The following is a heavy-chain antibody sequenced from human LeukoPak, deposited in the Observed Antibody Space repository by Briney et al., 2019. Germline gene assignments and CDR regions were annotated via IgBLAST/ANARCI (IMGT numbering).Heavy chain of an antibody. J-gene: IGHJ5*02. V-gene: IGHV4-59*11. Sequence: SETLSLTCTVSGGSISSHYWSWIRQPPGKGLEGIVYISNSGSTNYNPSLKSRVTISADTSKNQFSLRLTSVTAADTAVYSCARGGGSSNWFDPWGQGTLVTVSS. CDR3: ARGGGSSNWFDP. CDR2: ISNSGST. D-gene: IGHD1-26*01. CDR1: GGSISSHY.